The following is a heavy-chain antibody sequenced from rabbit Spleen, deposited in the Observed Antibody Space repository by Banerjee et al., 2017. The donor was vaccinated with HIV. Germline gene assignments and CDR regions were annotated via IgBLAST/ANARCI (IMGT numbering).Heavy chain of an antibody. J-gene: IGHJ6*01. V-gene: IGHV1S45*01. CDR1: GVSFSSSSY. D-gene: IGHD8-1*01. CDR2: INIVTGKS. Sequence: QEQLVESGGDLVKPGASLTLTCTASGVSFSSSSYMCWVRQAPGKGLEWIACINIVTGKSAYASWAKGRFIMSRTSSTTVTLQMTRLTAADTATYFCARDTASSFSSYGMDLWGPGTLVTVS. CDR3: ARDTASSFSSYGMDL.